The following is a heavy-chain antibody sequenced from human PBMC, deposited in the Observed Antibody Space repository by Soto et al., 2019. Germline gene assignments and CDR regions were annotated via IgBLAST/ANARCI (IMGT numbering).Heavy chain of an antibody. Sequence: VQLLESGGGLVQPGGSLRLSCAASGFTFSSYAMSWVRQAPGKGLEWVSAISGSGGSTYYADSVKGRFTISRDNSKNTLYLQMNSLRAEDTAVYYCAKDPASCSGGSCYPSYFDYWGQGTLVTVSS. J-gene: IGHJ4*02. CDR3: AKDPASCSGGSCYPSYFDY. CDR2: ISGSGGST. CDR1: GFTFSSYA. V-gene: IGHV3-23*01. D-gene: IGHD2-15*01.